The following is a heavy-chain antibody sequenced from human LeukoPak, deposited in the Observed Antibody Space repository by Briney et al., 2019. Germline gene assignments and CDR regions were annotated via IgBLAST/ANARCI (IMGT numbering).Heavy chain of an antibody. Sequence: PGGSLRLSCAASGFTFSSYSMNWVRQAPGKGLEWVSSISSSSSYIYYADSVKGRFTISRDNAKNSLYLQMNSLRAEDTAVYYCARGEEGYNWNPRSNFDYWGQGTLVTVSS. V-gene: IGHV3-21*01. CDR2: ISSSSSYI. J-gene: IGHJ4*02. CDR1: GFTFSSYS. CDR3: ARGEEGYNWNPRSNFDY. D-gene: IGHD1-20*01.